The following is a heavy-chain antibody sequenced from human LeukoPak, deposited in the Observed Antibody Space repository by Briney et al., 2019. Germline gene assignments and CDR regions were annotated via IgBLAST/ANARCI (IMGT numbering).Heavy chain of an antibody. CDR2: IWYDGSIT. J-gene: IGHJ4*02. CDR1: GFTFSSYG. V-gene: IGHV3-33*01. Sequence: GRSLRLSCAASGFTFSSYGMHWVRQAPGKGLEWVAVIWYDGSITYYADSVKGRFTISRDNSKNTLYLQMNSLRAEDTAVYYCARIGYCSGGSCYWVYFDYLGQGTLVIVSS. CDR3: ARIGYCSGGSCYWVYFDY. D-gene: IGHD2-15*01.